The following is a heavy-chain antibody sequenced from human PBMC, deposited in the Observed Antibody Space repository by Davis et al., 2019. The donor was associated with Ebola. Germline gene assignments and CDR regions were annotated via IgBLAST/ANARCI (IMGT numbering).Heavy chain of an antibody. CDR2: IWYDGSNE. CDR1: GFTFSSYG. J-gene: IGHJ6*04. CDR3: AKGSVTIFGVAPDYYGMDV. V-gene: IGHV3-30*02. Sequence: PGGSLRLSCAASGFTFSSYGMNWVRQAPGKGLEWVAVIWYDGSNEYYADSVKGRFTISRDNSKNTLYMQMNSLRAEDTAVYYCAKGSVTIFGVAPDYYGMDVWGKGTTVTVSS. D-gene: IGHD3-3*01.